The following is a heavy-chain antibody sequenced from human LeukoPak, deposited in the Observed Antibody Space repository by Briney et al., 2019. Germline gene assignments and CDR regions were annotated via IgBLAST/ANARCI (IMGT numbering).Heavy chain of an antibody. CDR2: INPNSGGT. D-gene: IGHD6-6*01. Sequence: GASVKVSCKASGYTFPGHYMHWVRQAPGPGLEWMGWINPNSGGTNYAQKFQGRVTMTRDTSISTAYMELSRLRSDDTAVYYCAREHSSSSGKVFDYWGQGTLVTVSS. V-gene: IGHV1-2*02. CDR3: AREHSSSSGKVFDY. CDR1: GYTFPGHY. J-gene: IGHJ4*02.